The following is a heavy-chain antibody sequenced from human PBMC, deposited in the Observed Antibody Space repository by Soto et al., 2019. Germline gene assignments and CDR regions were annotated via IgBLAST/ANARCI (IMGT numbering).Heavy chain of an antibody. J-gene: IGHJ4*02. D-gene: IGHD3-16*01. CDR3: TRTRGGEGDFDY. CDR1: GFTFRDHY. CDR2: SRNKANGYTT. Sequence: EVQLVESGGGLVQPGGSLRLSCAVSGFTFRDHYMDWVRQAPGKGLEWVARSRNKANGYTTEYAASVAGRFTISRDDSKNSLYLQRNSLKIEDTAVYYCTRTRGGEGDFDYWGQGTLVTVSS. V-gene: IGHV3-72*01.